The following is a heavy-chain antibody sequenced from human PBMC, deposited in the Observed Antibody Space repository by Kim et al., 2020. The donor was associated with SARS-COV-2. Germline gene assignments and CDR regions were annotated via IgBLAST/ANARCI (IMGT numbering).Heavy chain of an antibody. CDR2: ISYDGSNK. Sequence: GGSLRLSCAASGFTFSSYAMHWVRQAPGKGLEWVAVISYDGSNKYYADSVKGRFTISRDNSKNTLYLQMNSLRAEDTAVYYCARDLMATIDYWGQGTLVT. J-gene: IGHJ4*02. CDR3: ARDLMATIDY. D-gene: IGHD5-12*01. V-gene: IGHV3-30*04. CDR1: GFTFSSYA.